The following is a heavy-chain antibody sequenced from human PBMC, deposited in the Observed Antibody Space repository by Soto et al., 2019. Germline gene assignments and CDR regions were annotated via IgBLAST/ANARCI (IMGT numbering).Heavy chain of an antibody. V-gene: IGHV3-7*05. J-gene: IGHJ4*02. CDR2: IKQDGSEK. Sequence: EVQLVESGGGLVQPGGSLRLSCAASGFTFSTYWMTWVRQAPGKGLEWVANIKQDGSEKYYVDSVKDRFTISRDNAKNSVYLQMSSLRAEDTAVYYCVRQLNGGNNFWGQGTLVTVSS. CDR3: VRQLNGGNNF. D-gene: IGHD2-15*01. CDR1: GFTFSTYW.